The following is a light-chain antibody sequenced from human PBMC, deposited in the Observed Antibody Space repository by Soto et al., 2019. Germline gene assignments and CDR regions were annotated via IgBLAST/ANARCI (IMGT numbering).Light chain of an antibody. J-gene: IGKJ1*01. CDR2: RAS. CDR1: QSVDIN. CDR3: QQYNNRPPWR. V-gene: IGKV3-15*01. Sequence: EIVMTQSPATLSVSPGERATLSCRASQSVDINLAWYQQKPGQTPRLLISRASTRAACIPARFSGSGCGTEFTLTISSLQSEDFAVYFCQQYNNRPPWRFGQATKVETK.